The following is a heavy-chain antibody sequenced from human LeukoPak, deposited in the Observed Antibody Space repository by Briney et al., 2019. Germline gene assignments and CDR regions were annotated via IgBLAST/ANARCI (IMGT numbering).Heavy chain of an antibody. CDR1: GGSISSSSHY. D-gene: IGHD3-9*01. CDR3: ASHKGLTGLRRHFDY. Sequence: SETLSLTCTVSGGSISSSSHYWGWIRQPPGKGLEWIGSMYYRGSTYHNPSLKSRVTISVETSKNQFSLKLSSVTAADTAVYYCASHKGLTGLRRHFDYWGQGTLVTVSS. V-gene: IGHV4-39*07. CDR2: MYYRGST. J-gene: IGHJ4*02.